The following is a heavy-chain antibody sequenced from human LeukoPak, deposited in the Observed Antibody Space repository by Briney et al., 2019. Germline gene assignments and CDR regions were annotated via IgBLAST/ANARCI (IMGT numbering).Heavy chain of an antibody. CDR2: IKQDGSEK. J-gene: IGHJ4*02. CDR3: AKDRGYSSALDY. V-gene: IGHV3-7*03. D-gene: IGHD6-19*01. Sequence: AGGSLRLSCAASGFTFSSSWMSWVRQAPGKGLEWVANIKQDGSEKYYVDSVKGRFTISRDNAKNSLYLQMNSLRAEDTAVYYCAKDRGYSSALDYWGQGTLVTVSS. CDR1: GFTFSSSW.